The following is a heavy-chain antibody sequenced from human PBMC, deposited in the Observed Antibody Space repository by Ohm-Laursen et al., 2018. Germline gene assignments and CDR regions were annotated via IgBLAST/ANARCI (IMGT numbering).Heavy chain of an antibody. CDR1: GYTFTEYY. D-gene: IGHD3-10*01. V-gene: IGHV1-2*02. J-gene: IGHJ4*02. Sequence: GASVKVSCKASGYTFTEYYMHWVRQAPGQGLEWMGWINAYSGGTNYAQKFQGRVTMTRDTSISTAYMELTRLRLDDTAVYYCARDRGDLGYWGQGTLVIVSS. CDR2: INAYSGGT. CDR3: ARDRGDLGY.